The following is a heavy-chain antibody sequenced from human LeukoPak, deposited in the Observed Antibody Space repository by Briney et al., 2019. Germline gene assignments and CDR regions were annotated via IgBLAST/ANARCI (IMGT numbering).Heavy chain of an antibody. V-gene: IGHV3-23*01. CDR1: GFTFNTYA. Sequence: GGSLRLSCAASGFTFNTYAMSWVRQAPGKGLEWVSSIGGGGGTYYADSLKGRFTISRDNSKNTLYLQMNSLRAEDTAVYYCAKGNSGYNSGYYYHFFDYWGQGTLVAVSS. J-gene: IGHJ4*02. D-gene: IGHD5-12*01. CDR3: AKGNSGYNSGYYYHFFDY. CDR2: IGGGGGT.